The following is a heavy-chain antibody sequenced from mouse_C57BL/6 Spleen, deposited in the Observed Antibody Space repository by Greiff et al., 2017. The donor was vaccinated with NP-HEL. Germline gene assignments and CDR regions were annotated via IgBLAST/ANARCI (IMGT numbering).Heavy chain of an antibody. CDR3: ARDDYLAWFAY. CDR1: GFNFKDYY. V-gene: IGHV14-2*01. J-gene: IGHJ3*01. Sequence: VQLKESGAELVKPGASVKLSCTASGFNFKDYYMHWVKQRTEQGLEWIGRIDPEDGDTKYAPKFQGKATITADTSCNTAYLQLSSLTSEDTAVYYCARDDYLAWFAYWGQGTLVTVSA. D-gene: IGHD2-4*01. CDR2: IDPEDGDT.